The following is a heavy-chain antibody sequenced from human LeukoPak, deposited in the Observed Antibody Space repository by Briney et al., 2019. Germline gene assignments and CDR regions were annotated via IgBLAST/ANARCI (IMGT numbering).Heavy chain of an antibody. Sequence: GGSLRLSCAASGFTFSSYSMSWVRQAPGKGLEWVSAISGSGGSTYYADSVKGRFTISRDNSKNTLYLQMNSLRAEDTAVYYCAKDGGSYRYFDYWGQGTLVTVSS. V-gene: IGHV3-23*01. CDR3: AKDGGSYRYFDY. CDR2: ISGSGGST. J-gene: IGHJ4*02. CDR1: GFTFSSYS. D-gene: IGHD3-10*01.